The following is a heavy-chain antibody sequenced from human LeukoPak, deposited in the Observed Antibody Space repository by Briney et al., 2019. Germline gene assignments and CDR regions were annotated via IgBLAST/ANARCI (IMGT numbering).Heavy chain of an antibody. CDR1: GYTLTELS. CDR2: FDPEDGET. CDR3: ATRAWQWLVRTDWFDP. D-gene: IGHD6-19*01. J-gene: IGHJ5*02. Sequence: GASVKVSCKVSGYTLTELSMHWVRQAPGKGLEWMGGFDPEDGETIYAQKFQGRVTMTEDTSTDTAYMELSSLRSEDTAVYYCATRAWQWLVRTDWFDPWGQGTLVTVSS. V-gene: IGHV1-24*01.